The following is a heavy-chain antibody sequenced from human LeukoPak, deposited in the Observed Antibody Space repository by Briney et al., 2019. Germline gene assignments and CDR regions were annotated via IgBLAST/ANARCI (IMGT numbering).Heavy chain of an antibody. J-gene: IGHJ4*02. Sequence: SETLSLTCAVYGGSFSGYYWSWIRQPPGKGLEWIAEINDSGSTNYNPSLKSRLTISVDTSKNQFSLKLSSVTAADTAVYYCARGDPSRYCSGGRCYSVQLWFDYWGQGTLVTVSS. CDR3: ARGDPSRYCSGGRCYSVQLWFDY. CDR1: GGSFSGYY. D-gene: IGHD2-15*01. CDR2: INDSGST. V-gene: IGHV4-34*01.